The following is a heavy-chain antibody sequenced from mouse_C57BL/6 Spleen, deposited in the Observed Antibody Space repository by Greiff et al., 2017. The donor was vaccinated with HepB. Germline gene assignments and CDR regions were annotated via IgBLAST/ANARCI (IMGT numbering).Heavy chain of an antibody. D-gene: IGHD2-5*01. CDR3: ARFYYSNYGYFDV. J-gene: IGHJ1*03. V-gene: IGHV1-64*01. CDR1: GYTFTSYW. CDR2: IHPNSGST. Sequence: QVQLQQPGAELVKPGASVKLSCKASGYTFTSYWMHWVKQRPGQGLEWIGMIHPNSGSTNYNEKFKSKATLTVDKSSSTAYMQLSSLTSEDSAVYYCARFYYSNYGYFDVWGTGTTVTVSS.